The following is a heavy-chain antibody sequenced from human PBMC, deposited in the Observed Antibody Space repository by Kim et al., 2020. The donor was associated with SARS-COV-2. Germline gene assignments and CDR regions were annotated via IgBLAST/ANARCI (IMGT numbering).Heavy chain of an antibody. V-gene: IGHV1-24*01. CDR3: ATPGPLRIVVVPAAMRGMDV. D-gene: IGHD2-2*01. CDR2: FDPEDGET. J-gene: IGHJ6*02. Sequence: ASVKVSCKVSGYTLTELSMHWVRQAPGKGLEWMGGFDPEDGETIYAQKFQGRVTMTEDTSTDTAYMELSSLRSEDTAVYYCATPGPLRIVVVPAAMRGMDVWGQGTTVTVSS. CDR1: GYTLTELS.